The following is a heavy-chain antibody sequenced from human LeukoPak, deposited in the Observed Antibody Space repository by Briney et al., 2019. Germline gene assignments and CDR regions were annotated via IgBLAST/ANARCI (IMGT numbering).Heavy chain of an antibody. J-gene: IGHJ6*03. Sequence: GASVKVSCKASGYTFTSYGISWVRQAPGQGLEWMGWISAYNGNTNYAQKLQGRVTMTTDTSTSTAYMELRSLRSDDTAVYYCARASGDPIDYYYYYMDVWGKGTTVTVSS. D-gene: IGHD7-27*01. CDR3: ARASGDPIDYYYYYMDV. CDR1: GYTFTSYG. V-gene: IGHV1-18*01. CDR2: ISAYNGNT.